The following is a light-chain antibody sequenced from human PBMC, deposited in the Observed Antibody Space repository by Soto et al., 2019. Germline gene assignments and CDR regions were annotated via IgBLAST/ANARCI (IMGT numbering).Light chain of an antibody. CDR1: TGAVTSGYY. V-gene: IGLV7-43*01. J-gene: IGLJ2*01. CDR3: PLYYGGQLGV. Sequence: QAVVTQEPSLTVSPGGTVTLTCASSTGAVTSGYYPNWFQQKPGQAPRALIYSTSNKYSWTPARFSGSLLGGKAALTLSGVQPEDEADYYCPLYYGGQLGVFGGGTQLTVL. CDR2: STS.